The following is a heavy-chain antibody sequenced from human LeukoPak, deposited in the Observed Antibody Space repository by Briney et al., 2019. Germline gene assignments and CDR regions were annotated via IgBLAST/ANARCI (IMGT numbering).Heavy chain of an antibody. D-gene: IGHD3-22*01. Sequence: PGGSLRLSCAASGFTFDDYAMHWVRQAPGKGLEWVSGISWNSGSIGYADSVKGRFTISRDNAQNSLYLQMNSLRAEDTALYYCAKDIWDPWSYDSSGYYPLFDYWGQGTLVTVSS. J-gene: IGHJ4*02. CDR1: GFTFDDYA. CDR2: ISWNSGSI. V-gene: IGHV3-9*01. CDR3: AKDIWDPWSYDSSGYYPLFDY.